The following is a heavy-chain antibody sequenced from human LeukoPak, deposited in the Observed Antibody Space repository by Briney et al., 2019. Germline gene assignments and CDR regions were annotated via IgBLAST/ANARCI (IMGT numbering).Heavy chain of an antibody. V-gene: IGHV4-59*01. CDR3: ARDSRSYERSGYYHFDY. CDR2: IYYNGSP. D-gene: IGHD3-22*01. J-gene: IGHJ4*02. CDR1: GASLISYY. Sequence: PSETLSLTCTVSGASLISYYWNWIRQPPGKGLEWIGYIYYNGSPNYNPSLKSRVTMSQDTSKNQFSLKLTSVTAADTAVYYCARDSRSYERSGYYHFDYWRQGSLVTVSS.